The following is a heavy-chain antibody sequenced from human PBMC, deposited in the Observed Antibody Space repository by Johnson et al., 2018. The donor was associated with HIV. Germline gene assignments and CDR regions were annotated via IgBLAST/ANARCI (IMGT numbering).Heavy chain of an antibody. CDR3: AKDGGYGSGRWNAFDI. Sequence: HLVESGGFVVQPGGSLRLSCAASGFTFDDYAMHWVRQAPGKGLEWVSLISWDGGSTYYADSVKGRFTISRDNSKNSLYLQMNSLRAEDTALYYCAKDGGYGSGRWNAFDIWGQGTMVTVSS. V-gene: IGHV3-43D*03. D-gene: IGHD3-10*01. CDR2: ISWDGGST. CDR1: GFTFDDYA. J-gene: IGHJ3*02.